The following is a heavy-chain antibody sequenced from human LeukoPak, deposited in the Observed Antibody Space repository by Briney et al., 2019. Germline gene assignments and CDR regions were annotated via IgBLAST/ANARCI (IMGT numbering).Heavy chain of an antibody. Sequence: SSETLSLTCTVSGGSISSYYWSWIRQPPGKGLEWIGYIYYSGSTNYNPSLKSRVTISVDTSKTQCSLKLSSVTAADTAVYYCARAYGWVLLGDVFDYWGQGTLVTVSS. CDR2: IYYSGST. CDR3: ARAYGWVLLGDVFDY. CDR1: GGSISSYY. V-gene: IGHV4-59*01. D-gene: IGHD1-26*01. J-gene: IGHJ4*02.